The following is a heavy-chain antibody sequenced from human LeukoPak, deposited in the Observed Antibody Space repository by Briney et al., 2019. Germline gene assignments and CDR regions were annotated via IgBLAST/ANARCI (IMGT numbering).Heavy chain of an antibody. CDR2: VNNDGNRT. CDR1: EFTFNAYW. CDR3: ARDLGGPFDY. Sequence: GGSLRLSCAVSEFTFNAYWIHWVRQTPGKGLVWVCGVNNDGNRTHYADSVKGRFTISRDNGKSTVYLQMNSLRVDDTAVYFCARDLGGPFDYWGQGSLVTVSS. V-gene: IGHV3-74*01. J-gene: IGHJ4*02.